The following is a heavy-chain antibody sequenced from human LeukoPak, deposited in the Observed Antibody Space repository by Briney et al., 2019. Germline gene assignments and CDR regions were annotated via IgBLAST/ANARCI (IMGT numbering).Heavy chain of an antibody. J-gene: IGHJ4*02. Sequence: PGGSLRLSCAASGFTFSSYGMHWVRQAPGKGLEWVAFIRYDGSNKYYADSVKGRFTISRDNSKNTLYLQMNSLRAEDTAVYYCAKEQRLLWGHNYQNFDYWGQGTLVTVSS. CDR1: GFTFSSYG. V-gene: IGHV3-30*02. D-gene: IGHD1-1*01. CDR3: AKEQRLLWGHNYQNFDY. CDR2: IRYDGSNK.